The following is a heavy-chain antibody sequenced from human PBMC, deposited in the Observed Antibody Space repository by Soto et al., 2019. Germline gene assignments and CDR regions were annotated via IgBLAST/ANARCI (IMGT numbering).Heavy chain of an antibody. CDR1: GYTFTSYA. CDR2: INAGNGNT. V-gene: IGHV1-3*01. CDR3: ARESLHYWYFDL. Sequence: ASVKVSCKASGYTFTSYAMHWVRQAPGQRLEWMGWINAGNGNTKYSQKFQGRVTITRDTSASTAYMELGSLRSEDTAVYYCARESLHYWYFDLWGRGTLVTVSS. J-gene: IGHJ2*01.